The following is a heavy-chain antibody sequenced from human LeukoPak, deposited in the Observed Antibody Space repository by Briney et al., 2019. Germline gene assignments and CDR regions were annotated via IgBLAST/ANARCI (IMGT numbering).Heavy chain of an antibody. Sequence: GGSLRLSCAASGFSFSSYSMHWVRQAPGKGLEWMAVIASDSSIKYYTDSVKGRFTISRDNSKDTVYLQMNSLRAEDTAIYYCTKEREEGATPFDYWGQGSLVTVSS. CDR3: TKEREEGATPFDY. CDR1: GFSFSSYS. V-gene: IGHV3-30*04. J-gene: IGHJ4*02. CDR2: IASDSSIK. D-gene: IGHD1-26*01.